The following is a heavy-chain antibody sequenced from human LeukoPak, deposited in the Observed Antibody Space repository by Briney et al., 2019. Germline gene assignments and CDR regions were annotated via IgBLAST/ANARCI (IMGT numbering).Heavy chain of an antibody. CDR3: ARAQDYDSSGYVDAFDM. J-gene: IGHJ3*02. V-gene: IGHV3-33*08. Sequence: PGGSLRLSCAASGFTFSSYSMNWVRQAPGKGLEWVAVIWYDGSKKYYADSVKGRFTISRDNSKNTLYLQMNSLRVEDTAVYYCARAQDYDSSGYVDAFDMWGQGTMVTVSS. D-gene: IGHD3-22*01. CDR2: IWYDGSKK. CDR1: GFTFSSYS.